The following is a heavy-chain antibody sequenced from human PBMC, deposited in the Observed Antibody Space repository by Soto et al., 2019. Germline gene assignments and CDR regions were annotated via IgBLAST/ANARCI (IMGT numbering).Heavy chain of an antibody. CDR2: ISSSSSYI. CDR1: GFTFSSYS. J-gene: IGHJ4*02. CDR3: ARAAAEWFGELHY. V-gene: IGHV3-21*01. D-gene: IGHD3-10*01. Sequence: PGGSLRLSCAASGFTFSSYSMNWVRQAPGKGLEWVSSISSSSSYIYYADSVKGRFTISRDNSKSTLYLQMNSLRAEDTAVYYCARAAAEWFGELHYWGQGTLVTVSS.